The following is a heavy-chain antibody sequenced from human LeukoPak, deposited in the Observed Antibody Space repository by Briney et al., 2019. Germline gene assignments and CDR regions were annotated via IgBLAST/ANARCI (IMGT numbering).Heavy chain of an antibody. Sequence: AGGSLRLSCAASGFTFSSYAMSWVRQAPGKGLEWVSGISGSGGNTYYADSVKGRLSISRDNSKNSLYLQMNSLRAEDTAVYYCARMSRGYSYGSDYWGQGTLVTVSS. J-gene: IGHJ4*02. D-gene: IGHD5-18*01. V-gene: IGHV3-23*01. CDR1: GFTFSSYA. CDR3: ARMSRGYSYGSDY. CDR2: ISGSGGNT.